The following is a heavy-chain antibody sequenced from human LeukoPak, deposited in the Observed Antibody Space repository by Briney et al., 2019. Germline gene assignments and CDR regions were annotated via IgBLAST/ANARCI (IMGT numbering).Heavy chain of an antibody. Sequence: GGSLRLSCAASGFTFSTYGMEWVRQAPGKGLEWVATISYDGSNKYYADTVKGRFTISRDNSKNTLYLQMNSLRAEDTAVYFCARLNQPYYGSGSFSPFDSWGQGTLVTVSS. CDR3: ARLNQPYYGSGSFSPFDS. CDR1: GFTFSTYG. D-gene: IGHD3-10*01. V-gene: IGHV3-30*03. J-gene: IGHJ4*02. CDR2: ISYDGSNK.